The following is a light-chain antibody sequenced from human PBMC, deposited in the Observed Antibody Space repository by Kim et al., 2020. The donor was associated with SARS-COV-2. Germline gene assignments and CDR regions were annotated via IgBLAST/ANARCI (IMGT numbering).Light chain of an antibody. CDR2: GAS. Sequence: EIVMTQSPATLSVSPGERVTLSCRASQSVSSNLAWYQQKPGQAPRLLIYGASTRATGIPARFSGSGSGTEFTLTISSRQSEDFAGYYCQQYNDWPPSTFGQGTRLEIK. CDR3: QQYNDWPPST. CDR1: QSVSSN. V-gene: IGKV3-15*01. J-gene: IGKJ5*01.